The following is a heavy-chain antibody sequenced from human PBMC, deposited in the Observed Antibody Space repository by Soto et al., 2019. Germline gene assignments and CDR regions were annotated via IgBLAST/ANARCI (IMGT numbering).Heavy chain of an antibody. CDR1: GDSVSSNSAA. J-gene: IGHJ3*02. V-gene: IGHV6-1*01. D-gene: IGHD2-15*01. Sequence: SQTLSLTCVISGDSVSSNSAAWNWIRQSPSRGLEWLGRTYYRSKWYNDYAVSVKSRITINPDTSKNQFSLQLNSVTPEDTAVYYCAREGYCSGGSCYLGPFDIWGQGTMVTVSS. CDR2: TYYRSKWYN. CDR3: AREGYCSGGSCYLGPFDI.